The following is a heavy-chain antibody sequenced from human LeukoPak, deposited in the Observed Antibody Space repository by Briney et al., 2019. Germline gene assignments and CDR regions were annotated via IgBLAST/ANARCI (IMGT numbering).Heavy chain of an antibody. CDR2: INHSGST. CDR3: ARVPPCSGTSCYMDH. V-gene: IGHV4-34*01. D-gene: IGHD2-2*02. Sequence: KPSETLSLTCAVYGGSFSGYYWSWIRQPPGKGLEWIGEINHSGSTNYNPSLKSRVTISVDTSKNQFSLHLRSVSAADTAVYYCARVPPCSGTSCYMDHWGRGTLVTVSS. CDR1: GGSFSGYY. J-gene: IGHJ4*02.